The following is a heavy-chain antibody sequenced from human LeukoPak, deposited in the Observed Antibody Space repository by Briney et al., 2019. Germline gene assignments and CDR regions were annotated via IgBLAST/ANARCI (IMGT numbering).Heavy chain of an antibody. Sequence: ASVKVSCKASGYTFTSYGISWVRQAPGQGLEWMGWISAYNGNTNYAQKLQGRVTMTTDTSTSTAYMELRSLRSDDTAVYHCARVYDFWSGYYSGMDVWGQGTTVTVSS. D-gene: IGHD3-3*01. V-gene: IGHV1-18*01. J-gene: IGHJ6*02. CDR3: ARVYDFWSGYYSGMDV. CDR1: GYTFTSYG. CDR2: ISAYNGNT.